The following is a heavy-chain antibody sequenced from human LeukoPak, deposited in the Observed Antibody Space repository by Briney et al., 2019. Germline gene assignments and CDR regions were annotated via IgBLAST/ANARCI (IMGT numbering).Heavy chain of an antibody. CDR1: GYTFTSYY. CDR2: INPSGGST. V-gene: IGHV1-46*01. J-gene: IGHJ3*02. Sequence: ASVKVSCKASGYTFTSYYMHWVRQAPGQGLEWMGIINPSGGSTSYAQKFQGRVTMTRDTSTSTVYMELSSLRSEDTAVYYCARRSPYYDFWSGKNVDAFDIWGQGTMVTVSS. CDR3: ARRSPYYDFWSGKNVDAFDI. D-gene: IGHD3-3*01.